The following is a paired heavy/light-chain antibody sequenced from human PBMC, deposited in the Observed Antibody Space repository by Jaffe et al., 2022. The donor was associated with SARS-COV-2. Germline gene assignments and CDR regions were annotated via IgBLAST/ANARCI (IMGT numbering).Heavy chain of an antibody. D-gene: IGHD2-21*02. Sequence: QLQLQESGPGLVKPSETLSLTCTVSGGSISSSSYYWGWIRQPPGKGLEWIGSIYYSGNTYYNPSLKSRVTISVDTSKNQFSLRLTSVTAADTAVYYCVNLVTAIQCFDFWGQGTLVTVSS. CDR2: IYYSGNT. J-gene: IGHJ4*02. V-gene: IGHV4-39*01. CDR1: GGSISSSSYY. CDR3: VNLVTAIQCFDF.
Light chain of an antibody. CDR1: SSDVGSYNL. J-gene: IGLJ3*02. V-gene: IGLV2-23*01. Sequence: QSALTQPASVSGSPGQSITISCTGTSSDVGSYNLVSWYQHHPGKAPKIIIYEATKRPSGVPNRFSGSKSGNTASLTISGLQAEDEANYYCCAYAGSGTWVFGGGTKLTAL. CDR2: EAT. CDR3: CAYAGSGTWV.